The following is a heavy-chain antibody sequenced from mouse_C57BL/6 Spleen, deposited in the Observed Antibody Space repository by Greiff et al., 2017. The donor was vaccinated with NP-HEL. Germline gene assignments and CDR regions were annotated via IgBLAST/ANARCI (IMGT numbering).Heavy chain of an antibody. CDR2: ISDGGSYT. CDR1: GFTFSSYA. V-gene: IGHV5-4*01. Sequence: DVQLVESGGGLVKPGGSLKLSCAASGFTFSSYAMSWVRQTPDKRLEWVATISDGGSYTYYPDNVKGRFTITRDNAKNNLYLQMSHLKSEDTAIYYCARDSPSAWFAYGGQGTLVTVSA. J-gene: IGHJ3*01. CDR3: ARDSPSAWFAY.